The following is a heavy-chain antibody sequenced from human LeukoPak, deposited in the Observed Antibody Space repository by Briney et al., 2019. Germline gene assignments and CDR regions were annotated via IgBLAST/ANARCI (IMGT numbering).Heavy chain of an antibody. CDR1: GYSLTELS. J-gene: IGHJ4*02. D-gene: IGHD1-26*01. CDR3: TTEGDSKWELQGYLDY. V-gene: IGHV1-24*01. Sequence: ASVKVSCKVSGYSLTELSIHWVRQAPGKGLEWMGGFNPEDGETIYAQKFQGRVTMTEDTSTDTAYMELSSLRSEDTAMYYCTTEGDSKWELQGYLDYWGQGTLVTVSS. CDR2: FNPEDGET.